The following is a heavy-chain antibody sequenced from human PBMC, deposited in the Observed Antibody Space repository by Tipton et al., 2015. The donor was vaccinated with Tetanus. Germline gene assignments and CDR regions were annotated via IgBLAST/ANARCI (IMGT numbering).Heavy chain of an antibody. CDR1: GASMSGEFDY. CDR2: VSNSGST. D-gene: IGHD3-10*01. Sequence: TLSLTCTISGASMSGEFDYWSWIRHLPGEGLEWIGYVSNSGSTYYNPSLKSRVTLSVDTSQKQISLKVHSVTAADTAVYYCARDRGARGRYYNSRGMDVWGHGPTVTVSS. CDR3: ARDRGARGRYYNSRGMDV. V-gene: IGHV4-31*03. J-gene: IGHJ6*02.